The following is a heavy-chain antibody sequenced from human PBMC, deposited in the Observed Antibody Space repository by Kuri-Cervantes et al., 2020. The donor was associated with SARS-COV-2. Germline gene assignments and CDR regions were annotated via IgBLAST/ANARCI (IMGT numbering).Heavy chain of an antibody. V-gene: IGHV3-21*01. Sequence: GESLKISCVGTGFTFSDYQMNWVRQAPGKGLEWVSFIGLSVSDLTYADSVKGRFTISRDNAKNSLYLQMNSLRAEDTAVYYCARVRGDSGYVDYWGQGNLVNVSS. CDR3: ARVRGDSGYVDY. CDR1: GFTFSDYQ. D-gene: IGHD1-26*01. CDR2: IGLSVSDL. J-gene: IGHJ4*02.